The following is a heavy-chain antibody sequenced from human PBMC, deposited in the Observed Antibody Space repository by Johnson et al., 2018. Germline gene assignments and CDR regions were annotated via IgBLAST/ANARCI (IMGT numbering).Heavy chain of an antibody. CDR1: GFTFDDYT. J-gene: IGHJ6*02. CDR3: AKEEGLSRTYYYYGMDG. Sequence: VQLQESGGGLVQPGRSLRLSCAASGFTFDDYTMHWVRQAPGKGLEWVSLISWDGGSTYYADSVKGRFTIPRDNSKNSLYLQKNSLRTGHTALYYCAKEEGLSRTYYYYGMDGWGQGTTVTVSS. V-gene: IGHV3-43*01. CDR2: ISWDGGST.